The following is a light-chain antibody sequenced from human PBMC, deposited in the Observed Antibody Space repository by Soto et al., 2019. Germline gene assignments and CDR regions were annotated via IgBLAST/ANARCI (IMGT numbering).Light chain of an antibody. CDR1: QSISTW. Sequence: DIQMTQSPSTLSASVGDRVTITCRASQSISTWLAWYQQKPGKAPKFLIYDASSLESGVPSRFSGSGSGTEFTLTISSLQPDDFATYYCQQSYSTLSITFGQGTRLEIK. J-gene: IGKJ5*01. V-gene: IGKV1-5*01. CDR3: QQSYSTLSIT. CDR2: DAS.